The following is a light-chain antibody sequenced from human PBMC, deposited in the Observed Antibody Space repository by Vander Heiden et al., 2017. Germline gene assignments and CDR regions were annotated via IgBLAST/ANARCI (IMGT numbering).Light chain of an antibody. CDR2: DAS. V-gene: IGKV1-33*01. Sequence: DIQMTQSRSYLSASVGDRVTITCQASQDISNYLNWYQQKPGKAPKLLIYDASNLETGVPSRFSGSGSGTDFTFTISSLQPEDIATYYCQQYDNLPITFGQGTRLEIK. CDR1: QDISNY. J-gene: IGKJ5*01. CDR3: QQYDNLPIT.